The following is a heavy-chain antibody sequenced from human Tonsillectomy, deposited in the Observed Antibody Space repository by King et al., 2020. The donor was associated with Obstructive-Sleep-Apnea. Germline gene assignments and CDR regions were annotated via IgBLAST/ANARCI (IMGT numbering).Heavy chain of an antibody. J-gene: IGHJ6*02. CDR2: IIPILGIV. CDR1: GGTFSSYA. Sequence: DQLVQSGAEVKKPGSSVKVSCKASGGTFSSYAIVWVRQAPGQGLEWMGGIIPILGIVNYAQKFQGRVTITADKPTSTAYMELSSLRSEDTAVYYCARNGVHPNYFGIDVWGQGTTVTVSS. V-gene: IGHV1-69*04. CDR3: ARNGVHPNYFGIDV. D-gene: IGHD2-8*01.